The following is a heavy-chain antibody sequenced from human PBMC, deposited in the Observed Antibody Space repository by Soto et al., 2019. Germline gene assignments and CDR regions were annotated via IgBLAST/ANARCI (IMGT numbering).Heavy chain of an antibody. CDR1: GFTFSSYA. J-gene: IGHJ5*02. Sequence: PGGSLRLSCAASGFTFSSYAMSWARQAPGKGLEWVSAISGSGGSTYYADSVKGRFTISRDNSKNTLYLQMNSLRAEDTAVYYCAKDSPRAEKYNWFDPWGQGTLVTVSS. V-gene: IGHV3-23*01. CDR2: ISGSGGST. CDR3: AKDSPRAEKYNWFDP.